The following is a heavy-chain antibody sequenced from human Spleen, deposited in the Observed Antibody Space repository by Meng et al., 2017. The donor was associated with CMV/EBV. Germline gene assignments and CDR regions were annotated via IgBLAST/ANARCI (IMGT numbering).Heavy chain of an antibody. CDR3: VPSIVAAAQVAY. V-gene: IGHV2-5*02. J-gene: IGHJ4*02. CDR2: IHWDGDK. Sequence: CTLSGFSLITCWVVVVWLRQPPGQVLEWLANIHWDGDKRYSPSLKTRLTITNDTSKTLFVLTMTNMDPVDTATYYCVPSIVAAAQVAYWGQGTLVTVSS. D-gene: IGHD5-12*01. CDR1: GFSLITCWVV.